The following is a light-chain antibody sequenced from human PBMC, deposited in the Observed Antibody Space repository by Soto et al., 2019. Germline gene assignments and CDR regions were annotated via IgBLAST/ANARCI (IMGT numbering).Light chain of an antibody. V-gene: IGKV3-15*01. CDR1: ESLSSF. CDR2: GVS. J-gene: IGKJ2*01. Sequence: EIVLTQSPATLSVSPGERVTLSCRASESLSSFLAWYQHKPGQSPRLLIYGVSTRVAGVPSRFSGGGSATDFTLTSSRLQSEDFAVYYCQSYNDWPVAFGQGTKLEI. CDR3: QSYNDWPVA.